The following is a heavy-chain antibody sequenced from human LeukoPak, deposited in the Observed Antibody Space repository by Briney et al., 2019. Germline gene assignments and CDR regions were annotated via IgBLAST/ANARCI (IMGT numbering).Heavy chain of an antibody. CDR1: GFTFSSYG. CDR3: ARDGYYYDSSGYFNFDY. Sequence: GRSLRLSCAASGFTFSSYGMHWVRQAPGKGLEWVAVISYDGSNKYYADSVKGRFTISRDNSKNTLYLQMNSLRAEDTAVYYCARDGYYYDSSGYFNFDYWGQGTLVTVSS. D-gene: IGHD3-22*01. J-gene: IGHJ4*02. V-gene: IGHV3-30*03. CDR2: ISYDGSNK.